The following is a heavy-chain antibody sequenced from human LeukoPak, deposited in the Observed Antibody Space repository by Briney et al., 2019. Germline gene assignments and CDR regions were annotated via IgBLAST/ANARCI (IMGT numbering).Heavy chain of an antibody. CDR2: IYYSGST. V-gene: IGHV4-59*01. D-gene: IGHD3-9*01. J-gene: IGHJ3*02. CDR3: ARGIQYYDILTGYGPQVIYAFDI. CDR1: GGSISSYY. Sequence: SETLSLTCTVSGGSISSYYWSWIRQPPGKGLEWIGYIYYSGSTNYNPSLKSRVTISVDTSKNQFSLKLSSVTAADTAVYYCARGIQYYDILTGYGPQVIYAFDIWGQGTMVTVSS.